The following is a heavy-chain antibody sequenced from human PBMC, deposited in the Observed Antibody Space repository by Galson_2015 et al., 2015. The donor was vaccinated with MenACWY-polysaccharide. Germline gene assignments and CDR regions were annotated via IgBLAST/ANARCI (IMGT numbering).Heavy chain of an antibody. D-gene: IGHD1-26*01. V-gene: IGHV4-38-2*01. J-gene: IGHJ4*02. Sequence: ETLSLTCAVSDYSIRNGYFWGWIRQPPGKGLEWIASIFHSGTTYYNPSPKSRVTISVDTSKNQFSLKLSSVTAADTAVYYCARVEKYSGSFYILYWGQGTLVTVSS. CDR1: DYSIRNGYF. CDR3: ARVEKYSGSFYILY. CDR2: IFHSGTT.